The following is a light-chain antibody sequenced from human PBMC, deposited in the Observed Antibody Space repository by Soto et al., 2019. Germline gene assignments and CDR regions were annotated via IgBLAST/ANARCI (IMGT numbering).Light chain of an antibody. CDR2: GVS. CDR1: QSVGSN. CDR3: QQYNNWPQT. V-gene: IGKV3-15*01. Sequence: ERVMTQSPVTLSVSPGESVTLSCRASQSVGSNLAWYQQKVGQAPRLLIYGVSTRATGIPARFSGSGSGRQFTLTISSLQSEDSAVYYCQQYNNWPQTFGQGTKV. J-gene: IGKJ1*01.